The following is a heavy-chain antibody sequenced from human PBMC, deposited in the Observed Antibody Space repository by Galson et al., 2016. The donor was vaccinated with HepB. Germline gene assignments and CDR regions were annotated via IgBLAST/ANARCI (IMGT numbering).Heavy chain of an antibody. CDR3: ARGDPWYSSGWGPDY. Sequence: SLRLSCAASGFTFKTYAMHWVRQAPGKGLDWVAVIWHDGSKKYFADSTKGRFTVSRDNSKNTLYLPMNSLSVEDTAVYYCARGDPWYSSGWGPDYWGQGTLVAVSS. CDR2: IWHDGSKK. J-gene: IGHJ4*02. V-gene: IGHV3-33*01. D-gene: IGHD6-19*01. CDR1: GFTFKTYA.